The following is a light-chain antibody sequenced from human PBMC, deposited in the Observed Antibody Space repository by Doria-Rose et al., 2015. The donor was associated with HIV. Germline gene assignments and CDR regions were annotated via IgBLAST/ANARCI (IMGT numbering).Light chain of an antibody. CDR3: QQYGSFPYT. J-gene: IGKJ2*01. V-gene: IGKV3-20*01. Sequence: VLTQSPGTLSLSPGERATLSCRASQNVNNNYLAWYHQKPGQAPRLLIYGPSSRATGIPDRFSGSGSGTDFTLTISRLEPEDFAVYYCQQYGSFPYTFGQGTKPEIK. CDR1: QNVNNNY. CDR2: GPS.